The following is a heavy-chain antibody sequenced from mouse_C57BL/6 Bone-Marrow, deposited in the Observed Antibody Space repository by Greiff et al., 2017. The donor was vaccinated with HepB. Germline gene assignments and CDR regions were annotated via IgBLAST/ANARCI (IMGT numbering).Heavy chain of an antibody. CDR3: ARDRYYYGSSYVPFDV. J-gene: IGHJ1*03. V-gene: IGHV5-4*01. Sequence: EVQRVESGGGLVKPGGSLKLSCAASGFTFSSYAMSWVRQTPEKRLEWVATISDGGSYTYYPDNVKGRFTISRDNAKNNLYLQMSHLKSEDTAMYYCARDRYYYGSSYVPFDVWGTGTTVTVSS. CDR2: ISDGGSYT. CDR1: GFTFSSYA. D-gene: IGHD1-1*01.